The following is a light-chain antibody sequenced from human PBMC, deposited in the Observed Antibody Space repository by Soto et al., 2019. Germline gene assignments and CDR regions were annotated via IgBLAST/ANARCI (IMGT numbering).Light chain of an antibody. CDR3: QQYYSWPLT. V-gene: IGKV3-15*01. Sequence: EIVMTQSPATLSVSPGERVTLSCRASQNIVNNLAWYQQKPGQGPWLLIYGASTWATGVPARFSGSGSGTEFTLTISRLQSEDFALYYCQQYYSWPLTFGPGTKLDVK. CDR1: QNIVNN. J-gene: IGKJ3*01. CDR2: GAS.